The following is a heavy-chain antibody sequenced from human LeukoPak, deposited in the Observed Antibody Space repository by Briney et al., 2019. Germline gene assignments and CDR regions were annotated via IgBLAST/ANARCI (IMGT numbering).Heavy chain of an antibody. CDR1: GFTLSSYS. V-gene: IGHV3-21*01. CDR2: ISSSSIYI. CDR3: VGGDY. Sequence: GGSLRLSCAASGFTLSSYSMNWVRQAPGKGLEWVSSISSSSIYIYYADSLKGRFTISRDNTKNSLYLQMNSLRAEDTAVYYCVGGDYWGQGTLVTVSS. J-gene: IGHJ4*02.